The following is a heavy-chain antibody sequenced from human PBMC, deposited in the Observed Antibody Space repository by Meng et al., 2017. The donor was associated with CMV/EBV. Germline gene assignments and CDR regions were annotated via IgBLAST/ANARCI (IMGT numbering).Heavy chain of an antibody. V-gene: IGHV1-2*02. D-gene: IGHD3-10*01. CDR2: INPNSGGT. Sequence: GESLKISCAASGYTFTGYYMHWVRQAPGQGLEWMGWINPNSGGTNYAQKFQGRVTMTRDTSISTAYMELSRLRSDDTAVYYCARTPMVRGVISHFDYWGQGTLVTVSS. J-gene: IGHJ4*02. CDR1: GYTFTGYY. CDR3: ARTPMVRGVISHFDY.